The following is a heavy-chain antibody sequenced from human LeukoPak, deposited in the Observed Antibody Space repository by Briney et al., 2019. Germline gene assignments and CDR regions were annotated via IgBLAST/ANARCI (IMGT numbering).Heavy chain of an antibody. J-gene: IGHJ4*02. CDR2: MNPNSGNT. D-gene: IGHD3-22*01. V-gene: IGHV1-8*03. CDR1: VYTFTSYD. CDR3: ARSASGDSSGYYSVDFDY. Sequence: ASVNVSYKASVYTFTSYDINWVRQAPGQGREWMGWMNPNSGNTGYAQKFQGGVTITRNTSISTAYMELSSLRSEDTAVYYCARSASGDSSGYYSVDFDYWGQGTLVTVSS.